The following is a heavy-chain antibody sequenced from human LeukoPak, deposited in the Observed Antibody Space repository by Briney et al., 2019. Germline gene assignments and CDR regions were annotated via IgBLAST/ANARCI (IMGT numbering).Heavy chain of an antibody. D-gene: IGHD3-22*01. Sequence: LETLSLTCTVSGDSISTYYWSWIRQPPGKGLEWIGYIYYSGSTNYNPSLKSRVTISVDTSKNQFSLKLSSVTAAGTAVYYCARQGPTYYYDSSGYSYWFDPWGQGTLVTVSS. CDR1: GDSISTYY. J-gene: IGHJ5*02. V-gene: IGHV4-59*08. CDR3: ARQGPTYYYDSSGYSYWFDP. CDR2: IYYSGST.